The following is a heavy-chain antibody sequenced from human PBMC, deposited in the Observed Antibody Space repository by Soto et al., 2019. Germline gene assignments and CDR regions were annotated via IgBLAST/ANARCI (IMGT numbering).Heavy chain of an antibody. D-gene: IGHD6-19*01. CDR3: AKDRGPRRQWLVDYFDS. J-gene: IGHJ4*02. Sequence: PGGSLRLSCVGSGFTFSYYGMHWVRQGPGKGLEWVAVISFDGSKKYYRDSVKGRFTISRDNSKNTLYLQMNSLRVEDTAVYYCAKDRGPRRQWLVDYFDSWGQGTLVTVSS. CDR1: GFTFSYYG. V-gene: IGHV3-30*18. CDR2: ISFDGSKK.